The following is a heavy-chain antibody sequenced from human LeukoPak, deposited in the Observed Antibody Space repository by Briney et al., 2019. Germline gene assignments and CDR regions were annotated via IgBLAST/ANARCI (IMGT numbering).Heavy chain of an antibody. CDR1: GGTFSSYA. V-gene: IGHV1-69*01. Sequence: ASVKVSCKASGGTFSSYAISWVRQAPGQGLEWMGGIIPIFGIANYAQKFQGRVTITADESTSTAYMELSSLRAEDTAVYYCARDQNEALLWFGELTYLPHVGPWGQGTLVTVSS. CDR2: IIPIFGIA. J-gene: IGHJ5*02. CDR3: ARDQNEALLWFGELTYLPHVGP. D-gene: IGHD3-10*01.